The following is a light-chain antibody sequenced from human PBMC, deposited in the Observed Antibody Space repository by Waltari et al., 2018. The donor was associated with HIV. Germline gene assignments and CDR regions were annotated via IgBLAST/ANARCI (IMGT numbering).Light chain of an antibody. J-gene: IGLJ1*01. CDR1: NSNLGAGYD. Sequence: QSVLMQPPSVSGAPGQRVTISCTGNNSNLGAGYDVHWYQQLPGTAPKILIYTTANRPSGVPDRFSGSKSGTSASLAISGLRSEDEADYYCAAWGDSLSGYVFGTGTKVTVL. CDR2: TTA. CDR3: AAWGDSLSGYV. V-gene: IGLV1-40*01.